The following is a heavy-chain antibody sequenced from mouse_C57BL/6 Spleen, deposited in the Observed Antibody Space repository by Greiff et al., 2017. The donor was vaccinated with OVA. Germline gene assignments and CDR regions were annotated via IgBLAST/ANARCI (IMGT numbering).Heavy chain of an antibody. V-gene: IGHV5-16*01. D-gene: IGHD1-1*01. J-gene: IGHJ1*03. Sequence: EVKLVESEGGLVQPGSSMKLSCTASGFTFSDYYMAWVRQVPEKGLEWVANINYDGSSTYYLDSLKSRFIISRDNAKNILYLQMSSLKSEDTATYYCARYYYGSSPVFDVWGTGTTVTVSS. CDR2: INYDGSST. CDR3: ARYYYGSSPVFDV. CDR1: GFTFSDYY.